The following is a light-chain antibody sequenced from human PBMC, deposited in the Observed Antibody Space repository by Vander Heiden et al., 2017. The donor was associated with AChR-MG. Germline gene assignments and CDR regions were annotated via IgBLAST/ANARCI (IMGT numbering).Light chain of an antibody. Sequence: IVLTQSPDTLSLSPGERATVSCRASQSVSSSYLAWYQQKPGQAPRLLIYGASSRATGIPDRFSGSGSGTDFTLTISRLDPEDSAVYYCQQYGSSPMTFGQGTKVEFK. CDR1: QSVSSSY. CDR2: GAS. J-gene: IGKJ1*01. V-gene: IGKV3-20*01. CDR3: QQYGSSPMT.